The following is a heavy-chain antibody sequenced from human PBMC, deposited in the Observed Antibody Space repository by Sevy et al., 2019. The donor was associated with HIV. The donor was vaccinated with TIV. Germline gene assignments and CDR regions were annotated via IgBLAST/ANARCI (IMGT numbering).Heavy chain of an antibody. CDR3: AHPLLYSGSYYAFDI. D-gene: IGHD1-26*01. CDR1: GFIFSSYA. J-gene: IGHJ3*02. V-gene: IGHV3-23*01. CDR2: ISDSGGSK. Sequence: GGSLRLSCAASGFIFSSYALSWVRQAPGKGLEWVSTISDSGGSKYLADSVKGRFTISRDNSKNTLYLQMNSLRDEDTAVYYCAHPLLYSGSYYAFDIWGQGTMVTVSS.